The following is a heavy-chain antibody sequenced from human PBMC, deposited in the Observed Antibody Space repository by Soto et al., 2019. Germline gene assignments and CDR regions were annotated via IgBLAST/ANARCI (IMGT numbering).Heavy chain of an antibody. CDR1: GGSVSSGGYY. CDR2: IYYSGST. CDR3: ARGREYQLLYSKWFDP. D-gene: IGHD2-2*02. J-gene: IGHJ5*02. Sequence: QVQLQESGPRLVKPSQTLSLTCTVSGGSVSSGGYYWTWIRQHPGKVLEWIGYIYYSGSTYYNPSLKSRVTISVDTSKNQFSLKLSSVTPADTAVYYCARGREYQLLYSKWFDPWGQGNLVTVSS. V-gene: IGHV4-31*03.